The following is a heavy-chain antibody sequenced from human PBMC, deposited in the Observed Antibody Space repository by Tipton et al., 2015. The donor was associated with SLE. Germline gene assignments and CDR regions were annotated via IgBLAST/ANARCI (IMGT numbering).Heavy chain of an antibody. CDR1: GGSISSGAHY. CDR2: IYASGSTSGSA. J-gene: IGHJ2*01. V-gene: IGHV4-61*02. Sequence: TLSLTCTVSGGSISSGAHYWSWIRQSAGKGLEWIGRIYASGSTSGSANYNPSLKSRVTISVDTSKNQFSLKLTSVTAAGTAVYFCARDRCINTTCRWFFDPWGRGTLVTVSS. D-gene: IGHD1-14*01. CDR3: ARDRCINTTCRWFFDP.